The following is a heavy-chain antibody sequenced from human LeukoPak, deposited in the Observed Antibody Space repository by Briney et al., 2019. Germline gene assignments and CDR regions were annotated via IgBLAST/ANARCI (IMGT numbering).Heavy chain of an antibody. J-gene: IGHJ4*02. Sequence: PSETLSLTCTVSGGSISGSSYYWGWIRQPPGKGLEWIGSIYYSGSTYYNPSLKSRVTISVDTSKKQFSLKLNSVTATDKAVYYCARHYGPWGQGTLVTVSS. CDR2: IYYSGST. D-gene: IGHD3-10*01. CDR3: ARHYGP. CDR1: GGSISGSSYY. V-gene: IGHV4-39*01.